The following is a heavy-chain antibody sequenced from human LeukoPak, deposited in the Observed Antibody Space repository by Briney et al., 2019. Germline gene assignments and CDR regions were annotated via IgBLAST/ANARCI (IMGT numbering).Heavy chain of an antibody. D-gene: IGHD2-2*01. CDR2: ISYDGSNK. CDR1: GFTFSSYA. Sequence: PGGSLRLSCAASGFTFSSYAMHWVRQAPGKGLEWVAVISYDGSNKYYADSVKGRFTISRDNSKNTLYLQMNSLRAEDTAVYYCARQLGYCSSTSCWVYFDYWGQGTLVTVSS. V-gene: IGHV3-30-3*01. CDR3: ARQLGYCSSTSCWVYFDY. J-gene: IGHJ4*02.